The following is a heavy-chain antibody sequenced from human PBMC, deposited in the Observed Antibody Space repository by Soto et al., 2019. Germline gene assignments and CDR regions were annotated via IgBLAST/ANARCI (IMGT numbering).Heavy chain of an antibody. V-gene: IGHV4-39*01. Sequence: QLQLQESGPGLVKPSETLSLTCTVSGGSISSSSYYWGWIRQPPGKGLEWIGSIYYSGSTYYNPSLKSGVTISVDTSKNQFSLKLSSVTAADTAVYYCRVWDGDASFYYYYGMDVWGQGTTVTVSS. J-gene: IGHJ6*02. CDR1: GGSISSSSYY. CDR2: IYYSGST. CDR3: RVWDGDASFYYYYGMDV. D-gene: IGHD4-17*01.